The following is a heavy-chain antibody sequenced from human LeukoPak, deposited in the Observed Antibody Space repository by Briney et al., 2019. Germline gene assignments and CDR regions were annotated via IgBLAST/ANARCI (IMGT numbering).Heavy chain of an antibody. CDR1: GGSISSSSYY. V-gene: IGHV4-39*01. D-gene: IGHD6-13*01. CDR2: NYYSGST. J-gene: IGHJ4*02. CDR3: ARLIAAAGPFDY. Sequence: SETLSLTCTVSGGSISSSSYYWGWIRQPPGKGLEWIGSNYYSGSTYYNPSLKSRVTISVDTSKNQFSLKLSSVTAADTAVYYCARLIAAAGPFDYWGQGTLVTVSS.